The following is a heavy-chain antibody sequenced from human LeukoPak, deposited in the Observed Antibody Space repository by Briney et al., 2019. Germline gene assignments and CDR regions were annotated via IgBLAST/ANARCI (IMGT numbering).Heavy chain of an antibody. V-gene: IGHV3-23*01. CDR1: GFTFSSYA. D-gene: IGHD6-13*01. CDR3: AKDIYSRDAFDI. J-gene: IGHJ3*02. CDR2: ISGSGGST. Sequence: GGSLRPSCAASGFTFSSYAMSWVRQAPGKGLEWVSAISGSGGSTYYADSVKGRFTISRDNSKNTLYLQMNSLRAEDTAVYYCAKDIYSRDAFDIWGQGTMVTVSS.